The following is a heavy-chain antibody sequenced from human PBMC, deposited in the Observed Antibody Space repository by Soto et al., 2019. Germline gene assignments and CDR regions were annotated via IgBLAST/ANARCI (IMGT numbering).Heavy chain of an antibody. CDR3: AKAQITMVRGVIVDGRFDY. D-gene: IGHD3-10*01. J-gene: IGHJ4*02. V-gene: IGHV3-30*18. CDR1: GFTFSSYG. CDR2: ISYDGSNK. Sequence: GGSLRLSCAASGFTFSSYGMHWVRQAPGKGLEWVAVISYDGSNKYYADSVKGRFTISRDNSKNTLYLQMNSLRAEDTAVYYCAKAQITMVRGVIVDGRFDYWGQGTLVTVSS.